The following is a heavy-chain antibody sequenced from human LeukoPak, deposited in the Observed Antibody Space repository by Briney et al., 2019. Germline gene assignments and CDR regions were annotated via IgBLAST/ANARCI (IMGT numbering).Heavy chain of an antibody. CDR2: ISGSGGST. V-gene: IGHV3-23*01. D-gene: IGHD2-15*01. CDR3: AKGIGYCSGGSCRHRNYYYYYYMDV. Sequence: GGSLRLSCAASGFTFSSYGMSWVRQAPGKGLEWVSAISGSGGSTYYADSVKGRFTISRDNSKNTLYLQMNSLRAEDTAVYYCAKGIGYCSGGSCRHRNYYYYYYMDVWGKGTTVTVSS. J-gene: IGHJ6*03. CDR1: GFTFSSYG.